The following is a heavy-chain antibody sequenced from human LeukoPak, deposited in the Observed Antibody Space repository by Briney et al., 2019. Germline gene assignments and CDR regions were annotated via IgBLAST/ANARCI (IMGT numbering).Heavy chain of an antibody. CDR3: ARVGARGAKNWFDP. CDR2: IYYSGST. CDR1: GGSISSGGYY. J-gene: IGHJ5*02. Sequence: SETLSLTCTVSGGSISSGGYYWSWIRQHPGKGQEWIGYIYYSGSTYYNPSLKSRVTISVDTSKNQFSLKLSSVTAADTAVYYCARVGARGAKNWFDPWGQGTPVTVSS. V-gene: IGHV4-31*03. D-gene: IGHD4/OR15-4a*01.